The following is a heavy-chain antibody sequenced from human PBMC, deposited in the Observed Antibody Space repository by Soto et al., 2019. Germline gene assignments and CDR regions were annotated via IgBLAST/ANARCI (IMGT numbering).Heavy chain of an antibody. CDR1: GFTFSSYA. D-gene: IGHD6-13*01. CDR2: ISGSGGST. Sequence: GGSLRLSCAASGFTFSSYAMSWVRQAPGKGLEWVSAISGSGGSTYYADSVKGRFTISRDNSKNTLYLQMNSLRAEDTAVYYCAKDMSRSWTIPTLYFDYWGQGTLVTVSS. V-gene: IGHV3-23*01. J-gene: IGHJ4*02. CDR3: AKDMSRSWTIPTLYFDY.